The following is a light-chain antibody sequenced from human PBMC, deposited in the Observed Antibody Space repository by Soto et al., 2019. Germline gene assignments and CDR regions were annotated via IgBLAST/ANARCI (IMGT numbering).Light chain of an antibody. CDR1: QSVSSY. CDR3: QQRSNWPSGT. V-gene: IGKV3-11*01. J-gene: IGKJ1*01. CDR2: DAT. Sequence: EIVLTQSPATLSLSPGERATLSRRASQSVSSYLAWYQQKPGQAPRLLIYDATNRATGIPARISGSRSGTDFTLTISSLEPEDFAVYYCQQRSNWPSGTFGQGTKVDIK.